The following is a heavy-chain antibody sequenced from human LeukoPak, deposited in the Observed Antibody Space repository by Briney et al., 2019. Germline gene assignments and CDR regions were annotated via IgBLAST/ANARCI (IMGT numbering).Heavy chain of an antibody. Sequence: GGSLRLSCAVSGITFSVYSMNWVRQAPGKGPEWVSSISSSSNYIYYADSVKGRFTIPRDNAKNSLYLQMNSLRAEDTAVYYCARYGGGGYFDYWGQGTLVTVSS. J-gene: IGHJ4*02. CDR3: ARYGGGGYFDY. V-gene: IGHV3-21*01. D-gene: IGHD3-10*01. CDR1: GITFSVYS. CDR2: ISSSSNYI.